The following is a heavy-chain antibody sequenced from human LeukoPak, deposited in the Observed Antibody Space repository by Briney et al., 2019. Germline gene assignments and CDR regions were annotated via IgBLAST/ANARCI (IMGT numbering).Heavy chain of an antibody. Sequence: GGSLRLSCAASGFIFSWYSMNWVRQAPGKGLEWVSSISSSSSYRYYAESVKGRFTISRDNAKNSLYLQKNSLRAEDTAVYYCARELQDSSGYFDYWGQGTLVTVSS. CDR1: GFIFSWYS. CDR2: ISSSSSYR. D-gene: IGHD3-22*01. J-gene: IGHJ4*02. CDR3: ARELQDSSGYFDY. V-gene: IGHV3-21*01.